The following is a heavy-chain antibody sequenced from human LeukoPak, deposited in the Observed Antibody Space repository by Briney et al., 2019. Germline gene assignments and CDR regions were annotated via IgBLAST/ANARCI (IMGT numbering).Heavy chain of an antibody. J-gene: IGHJ4*02. CDR1: GDSISSSRHY. V-gene: IGHV4-61*02. CDR2: IYSSGNT. CDR3: ARASYYYGSGSYYLDY. D-gene: IGHD3-10*01. Sequence: SETLSLTCTVSGDSISSSRHYWSWIRQPAGKELEWIGRIYSSGNTNYNPSLKSRVTISVDTSKNQFSLKLSSVTAADTAVYYCARASYYYGSGSYYLDYWGQGTLVTVSS.